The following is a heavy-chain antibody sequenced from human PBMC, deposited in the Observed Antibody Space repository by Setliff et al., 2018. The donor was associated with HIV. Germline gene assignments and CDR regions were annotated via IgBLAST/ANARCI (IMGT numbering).Heavy chain of an antibody. Sequence: GGSLRLSCAASGFTFSSYSMNWVRQAPGKGLEWVSSISSSSSYIYYADSVKGRFTISRDNTKNSLYLQMNSLRAEDTAVYYCARDNNTMVRRVGYYYYGMDVWGQGMLVTVSS. V-gene: IGHV3-21*01. J-gene: IGHJ6*02. CDR1: GFTFSSYS. CDR3: ARDNNTMVRRVGYYYYGMDV. D-gene: IGHD3-10*01. CDR2: ISSSSSYI.